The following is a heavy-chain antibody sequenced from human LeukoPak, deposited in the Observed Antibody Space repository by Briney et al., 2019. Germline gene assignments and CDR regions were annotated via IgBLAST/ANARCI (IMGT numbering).Heavy chain of an antibody. V-gene: IGHV4-59*12. Sequence: SETLSLTCTVSGGSIRSYYWSWIRQPPGKGLEWIGYIYYSGSTNYNPSLKSRVTISVDTSKNQFSLKLNSVTAADTAMYYCARDYYDSRGYSNWFDPWGQGTLVTVSS. J-gene: IGHJ5*02. CDR2: IYYSGST. CDR1: GGSIRSYY. D-gene: IGHD3-22*01. CDR3: ARDYYDSRGYSNWFDP.